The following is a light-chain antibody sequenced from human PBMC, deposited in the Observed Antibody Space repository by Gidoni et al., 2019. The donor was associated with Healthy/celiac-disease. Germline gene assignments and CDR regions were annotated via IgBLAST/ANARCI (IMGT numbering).Light chain of an antibody. V-gene: IGLV2-18*02. Sequence: QSALTQPPSVSGSPGQSVTISCPGTSSSVGNYNRVSWYPQPPGTAPKLMIYEVSNRPSGVPDRFSGSKSGNTASLTISGLQAEDEADYYCSSYTSTYYVFGTGTKVTVL. CDR1: SSSVGNYNR. CDR3: SSYTSTYYV. CDR2: EVS. J-gene: IGLJ1*01.